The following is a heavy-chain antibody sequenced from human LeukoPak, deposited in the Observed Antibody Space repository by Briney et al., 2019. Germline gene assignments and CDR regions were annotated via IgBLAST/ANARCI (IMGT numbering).Heavy chain of an antibody. CDR1: GYSFTSYW. CDR2: IYPGDSDT. J-gene: IGHJ4*02. V-gene: IGHV5-51*01. D-gene: IGHD6-19*01. CDR3: ARRRAVAGPAPDFDY. Sequence: GESLKISCKGSGYSFTSYWIGWVRQMPGKGLEWMGIIYPGDSDTRYSPSFQGQVTISADKSISTAYLQWSSLKASDTAMYYCARRRAVAGPAPDFDYWGQGTLVTVSS.